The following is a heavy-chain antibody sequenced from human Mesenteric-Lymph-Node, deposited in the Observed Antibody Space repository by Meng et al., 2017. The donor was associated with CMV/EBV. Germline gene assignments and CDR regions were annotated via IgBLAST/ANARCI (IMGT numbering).Heavy chain of an antibody. D-gene: IGHD2-15*01. CDR3: ARVHYSYCSGGSCYHFDY. Sequence: SISKSNWWSWVRQPPGKGLEWIGYIYYSGSTYYNPSLKSRVTISVDTSKNQFSLKLSSVTAADTAVYYCARVHYSYCSGGSCYHFDYWGQGTLVTVSS. CDR2: IYYSGST. V-gene: IGHV4-4*02. J-gene: IGHJ4*02. CDR1: SISKSNW.